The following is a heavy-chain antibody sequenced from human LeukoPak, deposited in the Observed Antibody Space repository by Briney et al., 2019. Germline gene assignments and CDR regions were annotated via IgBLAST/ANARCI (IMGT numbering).Heavy chain of an antibody. Sequence: ASVKVSCKASGYTFTGYYMHWVRQAPGQGLEWMGWINPNSGGTNYAQKFQGRVTMTRDTSISTAYMELSRLRSDDTAVYYCARNERYSSGWYPSGYYYMDAWGKGTTVTVSS. J-gene: IGHJ6*03. CDR1: GYTFTGYY. CDR3: ARNERYSSGWYPSGYYYMDA. CDR2: INPNSGGT. D-gene: IGHD6-19*01. V-gene: IGHV1-2*02.